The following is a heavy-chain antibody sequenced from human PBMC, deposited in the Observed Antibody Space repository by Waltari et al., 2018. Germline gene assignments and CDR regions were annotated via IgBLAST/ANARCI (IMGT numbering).Heavy chain of an antibody. CDR3: ARATCSHGGCSMYYFYYYMDV. V-gene: IGHV4-38-2*01. Sequence: QVQLRESGPGLVKSSETLTLTCDVSGDSISSCFYWAWLRQPPGKGPEWIGSVYHRGTTFYNPSLKSRVTMSVDTSKKHFSLSLTSVTAADTAVYYCARATCSHGGCSMYYFYYYMDVWGKGITVTVSS. D-gene: IGHD1-26*01. CDR1: GDSISSCFY. CDR2: VYHRGTT. J-gene: IGHJ6*03.